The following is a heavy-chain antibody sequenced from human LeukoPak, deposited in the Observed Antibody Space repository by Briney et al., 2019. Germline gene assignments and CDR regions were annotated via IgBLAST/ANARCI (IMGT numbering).Heavy chain of an antibody. CDR3: ARDQTAAAGRGVFDY. Sequence: ASVKVSCKASGGTFSSSAISWVRQAPGQGLEWMGGIIPIFGTANYAQKFQGRVTITTDESTSTAYMELSSLRSEDTAVYYCARDQTAAAGRGVFDYWGQGTLVTVSS. CDR2: IIPIFGTA. J-gene: IGHJ4*02. V-gene: IGHV1-69*05. CDR1: GGTFSSSA. D-gene: IGHD6-13*01.